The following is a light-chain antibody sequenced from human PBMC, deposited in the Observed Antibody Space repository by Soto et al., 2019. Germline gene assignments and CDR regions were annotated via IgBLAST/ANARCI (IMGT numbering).Light chain of an antibody. Sequence: DIQMTQSPSSLSATVGDRVTITCRASQTSSTYLNWYQQNPGKAAKLLIYAASTLQSGVPSRFSGSGSGTDFTLTISSLQPEDFATYYCQQSHGIPYTFGQGTKLEIK. J-gene: IGKJ2*01. CDR2: AAS. CDR3: QQSHGIPYT. V-gene: IGKV1-39*01. CDR1: QTSSTY.